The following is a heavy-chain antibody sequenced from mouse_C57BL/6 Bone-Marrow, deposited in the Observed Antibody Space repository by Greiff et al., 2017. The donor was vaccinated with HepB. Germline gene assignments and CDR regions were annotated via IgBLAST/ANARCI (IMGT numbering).Heavy chain of an antibody. CDR1: GYTFTSYW. Sequence: QVQLKQPGAELVKPGASVKLSCKASGYTFTSYWMHWVKQRPGQGLEWIGMIHPNSGSTNYNEKFKSKATLTVDKSSSTAYMQLSSLTSEDSAVYYCALITTVVNYFDYWGQGTTLTVSS. CDR2: IHPNSGST. CDR3: ALITTVVNYFDY. D-gene: IGHD1-1*01. V-gene: IGHV1-64*01. J-gene: IGHJ2*01.